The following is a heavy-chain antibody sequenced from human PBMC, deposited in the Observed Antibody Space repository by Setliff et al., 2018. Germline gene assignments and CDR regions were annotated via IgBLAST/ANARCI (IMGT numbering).Heavy chain of an antibody. J-gene: IGHJ4*02. CDR2: IGHTGSI. Sequence: SETLSLTCTVSGYSISSGYIWGWIRQPPGKGLEWVGNIGHTGSINYNPSLKSRLTISRDTSKNQFSLKLSSVTAADTAVYYCARDPVTTTPRRVIDYWGQGTLVTVSS. CDR1: GYSISSGYI. D-gene: IGHD4-17*01. V-gene: IGHV4-38-2*02. CDR3: ARDPVTTTPRRVIDY.